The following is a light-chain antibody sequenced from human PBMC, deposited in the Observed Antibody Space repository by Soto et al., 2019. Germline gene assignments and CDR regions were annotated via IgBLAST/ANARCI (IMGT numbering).Light chain of an antibody. CDR1: QSVSNN. CDR2: GAS. J-gene: IGKJ5*01. V-gene: IGKV3-20*01. Sequence: IVMTQSPTTLSVSPGESATLSCRASQSVSNNLAWYQQKPGQAPRLLIYGASGRATGIPDRFSGSGSGTDFTLTISRLEPEDFAVYYCQQYGSFFGQGTRLEIK. CDR3: QQYGSF.